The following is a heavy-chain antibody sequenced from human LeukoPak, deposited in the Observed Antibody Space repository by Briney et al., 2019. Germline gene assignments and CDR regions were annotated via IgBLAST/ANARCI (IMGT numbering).Heavy chain of an antibody. J-gene: IGHJ4*02. CDR3: ARQTSGSRSGESFDY. D-gene: IGHD3-22*01. CDR1: GYSNSSAYY. Sequence: SETLSLTCTVSGYSNSSAYYWGWIRQPPGKGLEWIGSIYYSGSTYYNPSLKSRVTISVDTSKNQFSLKLSSVTAADTAVYYCARQTSGSRSGESFDYWGQGTLVTVSS. CDR2: IYYSGST. V-gene: IGHV4-38-2*02.